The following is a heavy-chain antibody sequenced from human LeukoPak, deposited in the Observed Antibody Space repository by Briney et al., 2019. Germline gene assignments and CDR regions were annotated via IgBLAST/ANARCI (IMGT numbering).Heavy chain of an antibody. J-gene: IGHJ4*02. D-gene: IGHD1-1*01. CDR3: AQDRSDTELEPFDY. V-gene: IGHV3-23*01. CDR2: ISGSGRST. Sequence: GGSLRLSCAASGFTFSSYAMSWVRQAPGKGREWVSAISGSGRSTYYADSVKGRFTISRDNSKNTLYLQMNSLRAEDTAVYYCAQDRSDTELEPFDYWGQGTLVTVSS. CDR1: GFTFSSYA.